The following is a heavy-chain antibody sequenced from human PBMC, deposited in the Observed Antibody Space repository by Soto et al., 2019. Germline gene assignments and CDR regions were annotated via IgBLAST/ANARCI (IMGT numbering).Heavy chain of an antibody. J-gene: IGHJ3*02. D-gene: IGHD3-10*02. V-gene: IGHV3-30*04. CDR3: ARDMCHDSFDI. CDR1: GFTFSSYA. CDR2: ISYDGSNK. Sequence: GGSLRLYCAASGFTFSSYAMHWVRQAPGKGLEWVAVISYDGSNKYYADSVKGRFTISRDNSKNTLYLQMNSLRAEDPAVYYFARDMCHDSFDIWGQGTMVTVSS.